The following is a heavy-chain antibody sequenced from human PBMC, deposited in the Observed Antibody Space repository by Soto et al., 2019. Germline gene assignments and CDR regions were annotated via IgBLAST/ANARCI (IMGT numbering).Heavy chain of an antibody. CDR3: ARHTWTYYDGIDYYYYYMDV. CDR1: GGSISSGDYY. Sequence: ASETLSLSCTVAGGSISSGDYYWSWIRQPPGKRLEWIGYIYYSGSTNYNPSLKSRVTISVDTSKNQFSLKLSSVTAADTAVYYCARHTWTYYDGIDYYYYYMDVWGKGTTVTVSS. V-gene: IGHV4-61*08. J-gene: IGHJ6*03. D-gene: IGHD3-3*01. CDR2: IYYSGST.